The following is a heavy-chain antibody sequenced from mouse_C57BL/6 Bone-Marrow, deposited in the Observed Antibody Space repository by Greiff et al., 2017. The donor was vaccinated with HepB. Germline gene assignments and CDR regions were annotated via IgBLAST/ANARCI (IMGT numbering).Heavy chain of an antibody. Sequence: EVQLVESGGGLVQPGGSLSLSCAASGFTFTDYYMSWVRQPPGKALEWLGFIRNKANGYTTEYSASVKGRFTISRDNSQSILYLQMNALRAEDSATYYCARLLRSPMDYWGQGTSVTVSS. J-gene: IGHJ4*01. CDR3: ARLLRSPMDY. V-gene: IGHV7-3*01. CDR2: IRNKANGYTT. D-gene: IGHD1-1*01. CDR1: GFTFTDYY.